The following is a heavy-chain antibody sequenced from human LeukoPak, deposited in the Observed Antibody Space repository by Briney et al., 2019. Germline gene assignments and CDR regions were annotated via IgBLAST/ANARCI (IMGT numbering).Heavy chain of an antibody. Sequence: PGGSLRLSCAASGFTFSSYGMHWVRQAPGKGLEWVAVIWYDGSNKYYADSVKGRFTISRDNYKNTLYLQMNSLRAEDTAVYYCAKDTAMVFTIWGQGTMVTVSS. V-gene: IGHV3-33*06. CDR2: IWYDGSNK. J-gene: IGHJ3*02. D-gene: IGHD5-18*01. CDR3: AKDTAMVFTI. CDR1: GFTFSSYG.